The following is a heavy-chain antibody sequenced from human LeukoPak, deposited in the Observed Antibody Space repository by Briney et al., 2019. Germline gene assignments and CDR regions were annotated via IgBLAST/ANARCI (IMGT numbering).Heavy chain of an antibody. CDR1: GISLSNYY. CDR3: ARGGVVGTMLRGINWFDP. V-gene: IGHV4-59*01. D-gene: IGHD3-10*01. J-gene: IGHJ5*02. Sequence: SETLSLTCSVSGISLSNYYWNWIRQSPGEGLEWIGYIYYSGSADYNPSLKSRVTMSIAMSKRQFTLELSSVTAADTAVYYCARGGVVGTMLRGINWFDPWGPGTLVAVSS. CDR2: IYYSGSA.